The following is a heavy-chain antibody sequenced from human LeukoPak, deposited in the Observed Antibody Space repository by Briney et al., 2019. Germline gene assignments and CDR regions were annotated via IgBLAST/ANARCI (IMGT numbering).Heavy chain of an antibody. D-gene: IGHD3-22*01. Sequence: GGSLRLSCAASGFTFSSYAMSWVRQAPGKGLEWVSAISGSGGSTYYADSVKGRFTISRDNSKNTLYLQMNSLRAEDTAVYYCAKVNYYDSSGYWNYYYGMDVWGQGTTVTVSS. CDR3: AKVNYYDSSGYWNYYYGMDV. J-gene: IGHJ6*02. CDR2: ISGSGGST. CDR1: GFTFSSYA. V-gene: IGHV3-23*01.